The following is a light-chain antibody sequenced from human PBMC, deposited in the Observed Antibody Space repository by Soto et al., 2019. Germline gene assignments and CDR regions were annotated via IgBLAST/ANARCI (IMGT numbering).Light chain of an antibody. J-gene: IGKJ3*01. Sequence: EIVMTQSPGTLSVSRWERATLSCMASQSVSSNLAWYQQKGGQAPRLLIYAASTRATGVPDRFSGTGYGTDFDLTISRLETDDSAVYYCQQYGGSPFTFGPGTKVDIK. CDR1: QSVSSN. CDR2: AAS. CDR3: QQYGGSPFT. V-gene: IGKV3-20*01.